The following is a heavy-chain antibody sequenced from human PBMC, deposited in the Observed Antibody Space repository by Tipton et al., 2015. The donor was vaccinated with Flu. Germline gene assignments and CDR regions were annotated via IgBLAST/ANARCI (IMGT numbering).Heavy chain of an antibody. CDR1: SYPITSDFY. V-gene: IGHV4-38-2*02. D-gene: IGHD4-11*01. CDR2: IDHSGTT. Sequence: TLSLTCTVSSYPITSDFYRGWIRQSPGKGLQWIGSIDHSGTTYYNPALKSRVTISVDTSKNQFSLKLSSVTAADTAVFYCASHSYSRGRAGHWGQGTLVTVSS. CDR3: ASHSYSRGRAGH. J-gene: IGHJ1*01.